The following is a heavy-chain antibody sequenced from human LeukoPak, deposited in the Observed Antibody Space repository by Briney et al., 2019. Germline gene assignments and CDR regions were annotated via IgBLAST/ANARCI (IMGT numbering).Heavy chain of an antibody. CDR1: GGSISSSIYY. J-gene: IGHJ4*02. Sequence: SETLSLTCTVSGGSISSSIYYWGWIRQPPGKGLEWIGSIYYSGSTYYNPSLKSRVTISVDTSKNQFSLKLSSVTAADTAVYYCARQCGGNSPFDYWGQGTLVTVSS. D-gene: IGHD4-23*01. CDR3: ARQCGGNSPFDY. CDR2: IYYSGST. V-gene: IGHV4-39*01.